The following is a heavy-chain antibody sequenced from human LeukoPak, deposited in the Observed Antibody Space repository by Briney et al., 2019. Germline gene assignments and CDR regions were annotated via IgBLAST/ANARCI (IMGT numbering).Heavy chain of an antibody. CDR1: GGSISSSGYY. V-gene: IGHV4-39*01. Sequence: PSETLSLTCTVSGGSISSSGYYWGWIRQPPGKGLEWIGSIYYSGSTYYNPSLKSRVTISVDTSKNQFSLKLSSVTAADTAVYYCARQDYYDSSVIDAFDIWGQGTMVTVSS. CDR2: IYYSGST. CDR3: ARQDYYDSSVIDAFDI. D-gene: IGHD3-22*01. J-gene: IGHJ3*02.